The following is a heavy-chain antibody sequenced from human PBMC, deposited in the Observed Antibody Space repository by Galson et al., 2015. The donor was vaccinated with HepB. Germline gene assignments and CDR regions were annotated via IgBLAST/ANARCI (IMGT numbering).Heavy chain of an antibody. CDR2: IKSDGSST. CDR3: ARDVGAGWECWFDP. Sequence: SLRLSCAASGFTFSTYWMHWVRQAPGKGLVWVSHIKSDGSSTSYADSVKGRFTISRDNSKNTLYLQMNSLRAEDTAVYYCARDVGAGWECWFDPWGQGTLVTVSS. V-gene: IGHV3-74*01. CDR1: GFTFSTYW. J-gene: IGHJ5*02. D-gene: IGHD1-26*01.